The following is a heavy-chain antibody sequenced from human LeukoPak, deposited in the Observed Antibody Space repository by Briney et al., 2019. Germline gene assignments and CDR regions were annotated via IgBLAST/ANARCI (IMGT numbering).Heavy chain of an antibody. Sequence: SVKVSCKASGGTFSSYAISWVRQAPGQGLEWMGRIIPILGIANYAQKFQGRVTITADKSTSTAYMELSSLRSEDTAVYYCARIHYSSKGGYYYMDVWGKGTTVTVSS. D-gene: IGHD6-13*01. V-gene: IGHV1-69*04. CDR2: IIPILGIA. CDR1: GGTFSSYA. J-gene: IGHJ6*03. CDR3: ARIHYSSKGGYYYMDV.